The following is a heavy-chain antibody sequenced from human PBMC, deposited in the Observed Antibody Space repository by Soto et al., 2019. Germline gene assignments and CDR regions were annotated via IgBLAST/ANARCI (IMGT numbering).Heavy chain of an antibody. V-gene: IGHV1-2*02. D-gene: IGHD3-9*01. CDR1: VYTFTGYY. Sequence: SVKVSCKASVYTFTGYYMHGLRQAPGQGLEWMGWINPNSGGTNYAQRFQGRVTMTRDTSISTAYMELSRLRSDDTAVYYCARDSNVLRYFDWLLAFDYWGQGTLVTVSS. CDR3: ARDSNVLRYFDWLLAFDY. CDR2: INPNSGGT. J-gene: IGHJ4*02.